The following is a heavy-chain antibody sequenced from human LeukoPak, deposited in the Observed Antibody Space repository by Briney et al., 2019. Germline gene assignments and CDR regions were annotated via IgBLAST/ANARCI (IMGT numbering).Heavy chain of an antibody. CDR2: INHSGST. D-gene: IGHD3-3*01. CDR3: ARRWLLDRGTFDY. Sequence: SETLSLTCAVYGGSFSGYYWSWIRQPPGKGLEWIGEINHSGSTNYNPSLKSRVTISVDTSKNQFSLKPSSVTAADTAVYYCARRWLLDRGTFDYWGQGTLVTVSS. J-gene: IGHJ4*02. CDR1: GGSFSGYY. V-gene: IGHV4-34*01.